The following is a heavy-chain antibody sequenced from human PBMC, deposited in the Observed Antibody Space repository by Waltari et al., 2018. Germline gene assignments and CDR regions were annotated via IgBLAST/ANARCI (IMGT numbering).Heavy chain of an antibody. CDR1: GYSISSGYY. J-gene: IGHJ4*02. CDR2: IYHRGST. V-gene: IGHV4-38-2*01. CDR3: ARQPNLVVVAARFDY. D-gene: IGHD2-15*01. Sequence: QVQLQESGPGLVKPSETLSLTCAVSGYSISSGYYWGWIRQPPGKGLEWIGRIYHRGSTTYNPSLNSRVTISVDTSKNQFSLKLSSVTAADTAVYYCARQPNLVVVAARFDYWGQGTLVTVSS.